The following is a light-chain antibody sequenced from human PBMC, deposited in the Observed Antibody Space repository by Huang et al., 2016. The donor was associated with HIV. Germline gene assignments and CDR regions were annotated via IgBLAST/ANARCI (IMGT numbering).Light chain of an antibody. CDR1: QSVGHK. CDR2: ATS. CDR3: QQYEKWPPWT. V-gene: IGKV3-15*01. Sequence: EIVMTQSPVTLSVSPGETATLPCRASQSVGHKLAWYQQKPGQSPRLLIYATSTRASGIPGRFSGSGSGTEFSLSISTLEPEDSAVYYCQQYEKWPPWTFGQGTKVEVK. J-gene: IGKJ1*01.